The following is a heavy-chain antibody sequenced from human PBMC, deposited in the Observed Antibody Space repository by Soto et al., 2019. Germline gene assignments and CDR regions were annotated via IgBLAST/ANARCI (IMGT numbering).Heavy chain of an antibody. CDR2: ISGSGGTT. CDR1: GFTFSSYA. Sequence: GGSLRLSCVASGFTFSSYALNWVRQAPGRGLEWVSAISGSGGTTYYADSVEGRFTISRDNSKNTLFLQMNSLRAEDAAIYYCAKSPKVISTSFDHWGQGSLVTVSS. V-gene: IGHV3-23*01. CDR3: AKSPKVISTSFDH. J-gene: IGHJ4*02. D-gene: IGHD3-22*01.